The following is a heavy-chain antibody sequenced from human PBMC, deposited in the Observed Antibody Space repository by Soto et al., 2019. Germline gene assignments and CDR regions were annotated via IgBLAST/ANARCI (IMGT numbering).Heavy chain of an antibody. CDR3: ARNSGHYGDYGLDY. J-gene: IGHJ4*02. CDR2: IIPILGIA. Sequence: QVQLVQSGAEVKKPGSSVKVSCKASGGTFSSYTISWVRQAPGQGLEWMGRIIPILGIANYAQKFQGRVTITADKSTSTAYMELSSLRSEDTAVYYCARNSGHYGDYGLDYWGQGTLVTVSS. CDR1: GGTFSSYT. D-gene: IGHD4-17*01. V-gene: IGHV1-69*02.